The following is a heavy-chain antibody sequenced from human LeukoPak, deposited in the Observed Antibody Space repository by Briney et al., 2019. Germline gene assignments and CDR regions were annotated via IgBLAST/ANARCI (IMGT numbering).Heavy chain of an antibody. CDR3: ARDSNIVVVPAATYYYYYGMDV. D-gene: IGHD2-2*01. CDR1: GYTFSNYG. CDR2: ISAYNGNR. V-gene: IGHV1-18*01. J-gene: IGHJ6*02. Sequence: ASVKVSCKASGYTFSNYGISWVRQAPGQGREWMGWISAYNGNRNYAQKLQGRVTMTTDTSMSIAYMELRSLRSDDTAVYYCARDSNIVVVPAATYYYYYGMDVWGQGTTVTVSS.